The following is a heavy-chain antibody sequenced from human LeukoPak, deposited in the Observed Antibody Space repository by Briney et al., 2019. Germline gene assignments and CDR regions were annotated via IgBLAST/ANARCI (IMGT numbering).Heavy chain of an antibody. CDR3: ARLVFTYGPFDY. CDR2: SDYTGST. Sequence: SETLSLTCTVSGGSLSSSYWSWILHPPGKGVGAIGYSDYTGSTNYNPCLKSLVTISVDTSPNQFSLRLSSVTAGDSAVYYCARLVFTYGPFDYWGQGILVTGAS. D-gene: IGHD3-10*01. V-gene: IGHV4-59*08. J-gene: IGHJ4*02. CDR1: GGSLSSSY.